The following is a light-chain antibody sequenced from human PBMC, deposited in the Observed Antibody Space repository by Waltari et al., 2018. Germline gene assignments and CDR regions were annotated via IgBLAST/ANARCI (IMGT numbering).Light chain of an antibody. J-gene: IGKJ1*01. CDR3: QHYVSLPVT. CDR1: QSVRRA. CDR2: GAS. V-gene: IGKV3-20*01. Sequence: EMVLMTSAGTLSLSPGESRNLSCRASQSVRRALAWYQQNPGQATRLLIYGASNRATGIPDRFSGSGSGTDFSLIISRLEPEDFAVYYCQHYVSLPVTFGQGTKVEIK.